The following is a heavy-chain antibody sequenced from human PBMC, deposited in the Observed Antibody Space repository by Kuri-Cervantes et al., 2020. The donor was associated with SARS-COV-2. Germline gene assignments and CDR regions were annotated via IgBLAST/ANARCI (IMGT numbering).Heavy chain of an antibody. V-gene: IGHV3-23*01. J-gene: IGHJ4*02. CDR1: GFTFSSYA. CDR2: ISGSGGST. D-gene: IGHD3-9*01. CDR3: ARYLDWERGIDS. Sequence: GGSLRLSCAASGFTFSSYAMSWVRQAPGKGLEWVSAISGSGGSTYYADSVKARFTISRDNSKNTLYLQMNSLRAEDTAVYYCARYLDWERGIDSWGQGTLVTVSS.